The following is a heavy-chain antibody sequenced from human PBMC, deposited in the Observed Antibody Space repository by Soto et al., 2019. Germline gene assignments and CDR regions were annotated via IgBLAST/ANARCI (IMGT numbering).Heavy chain of an antibody. V-gene: IGHV3-74*01. CDR2: INPDGSST. CDR3: TRDHTGPMPIDY. Sequence: PGGSLRLSCAASGFTFSSYYMHWVRQVPGKGLVWVSHINPDGSSTDYADSVKGRFSISRDNAKNTLYLQMTSLRAEDTAVYYCTRDHTGPMPIDYWGQGTLVTVSS. CDR1: GFTFSSYY. J-gene: IGHJ4*02. D-gene: IGHD1-1*01.